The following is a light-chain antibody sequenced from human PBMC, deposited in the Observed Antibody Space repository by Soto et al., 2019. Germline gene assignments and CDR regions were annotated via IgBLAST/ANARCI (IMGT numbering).Light chain of an antibody. CDR2: DAS. CDR3: QQFDSLPIT. CDR1: RDISNY. J-gene: IGKJ5*01. Sequence: DIQMTQSPSSLSASVGDRVTITCQASRDISNYLNWYQQKPGKAPKLLIYDASNLETGVPSRFSGSGSGTHFSFTISSLQPEDIATYYCQQFDSLPITFGQGTRLEIK. V-gene: IGKV1-33*01.